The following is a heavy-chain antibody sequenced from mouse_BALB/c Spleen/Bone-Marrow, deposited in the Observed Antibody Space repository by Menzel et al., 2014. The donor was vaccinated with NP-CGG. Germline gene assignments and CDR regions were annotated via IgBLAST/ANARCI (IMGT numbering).Heavy chain of an antibody. J-gene: IGHJ4*01. V-gene: IGHV1-69*02. CDR2: IYPSDSYT. D-gene: IGHD3-3*01. CDR3: TRGLGAMDY. CDR1: GYTFTSYW. Sequence: QVQLQQPGAELVRPGASVKLSCKASGYTFTSYWINWVKQRPGQGLEWIGNIYPSDSYTNYNQKFKDKATLTVDKSSSTAYMQLSGPTSEDSAVYYCTRGLGAMDYWGQGASVTVSS.